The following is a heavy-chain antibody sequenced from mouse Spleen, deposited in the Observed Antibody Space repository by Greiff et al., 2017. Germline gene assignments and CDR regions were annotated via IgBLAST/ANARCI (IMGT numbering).Heavy chain of an antibody. J-gene: IGHJ4*01. V-gene: IGHV1-42*01. CDR2: INPSTGGT. Sequence: VQLQQSGPELVKPGASVKISCKASGYAFSSSWMNWVKQSPEKSLEWIGEINPSTGGTTYNQKFKAKATLTVDKSSSTAYMQLKSLTSEDSAVYYCARRTYAMDYWGQGTSVTVSS. CDR1: GYAFSSSW. CDR3: ARRTYAMDY.